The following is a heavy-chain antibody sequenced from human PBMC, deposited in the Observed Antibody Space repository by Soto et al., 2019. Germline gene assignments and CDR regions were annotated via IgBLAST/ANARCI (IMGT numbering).Heavy chain of an antibody. CDR1: GYTCSTSS. J-gene: IGHJ3*02. CDR3: ASRYYYGSGSQYDVFEI. V-gene: IGHV5-51*03. D-gene: IGHD3-10*01. Sequence: PGASRRMSFRSAGYTCSTSSMCSWCQLYGKGLGWMGIFYPGDSDTRYSPSFQGQVTISADKSISPASLQWSSLKASDTAMYFCASRYYYGSGSQYDVFEILGQGTMVTGSS. CDR2: FYPGDSDT.